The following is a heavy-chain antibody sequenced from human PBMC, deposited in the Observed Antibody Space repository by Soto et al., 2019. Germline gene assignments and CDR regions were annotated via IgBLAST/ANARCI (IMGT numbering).Heavy chain of an antibody. CDR3: ARDVVGATPYYFDY. D-gene: IGHD1-26*01. CDR2: IKQDGSEK. Sequence: VGSLRLSCAASGFTFSSYWMSWVRQAPGKGLEWVANIKQDGSEKYYVDSVKGRFTISRDNAKNSLYLQMNSLRAEDTAVYYCARDVVGATPYYFDYWGQGTLVTVPQ. J-gene: IGHJ4*02. CDR1: GFTFSSYW. V-gene: IGHV3-7*03.